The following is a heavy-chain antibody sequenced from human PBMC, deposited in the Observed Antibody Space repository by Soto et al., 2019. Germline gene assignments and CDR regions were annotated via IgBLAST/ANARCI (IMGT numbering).Heavy chain of an antibody. CDR3: ARGPLCITGTCYYGMDV. D-gene: IGHD1-7*01. CDR1: GGSFSGYY. V-gene: IGHV4-34*01. J-gene: IGHJ6*02. CDR2: INHSGST. Sequence: SETLSLTCAVYGGSFSGYYWSWIRQPPGKGLEWIGEINHSGSTNYNPSLKSRITISVDTSKNQFSLKLSSVTAADTALYYCARGPLCITGTCYYGMDVWGQGTTVTVSS.